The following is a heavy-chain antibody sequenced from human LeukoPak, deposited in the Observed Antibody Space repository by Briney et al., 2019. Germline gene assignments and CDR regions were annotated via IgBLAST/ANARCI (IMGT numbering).Heavy chain of an antibody. CDR2: IRYDGSNK. J-gene: IGHJ4*02. D-gene: IGHD3-3*01. Sequence: GGSLRLSCAASGFTFGSYGMHWVRQAPGKGLEWVAFIRYDGSNKYYADSVKGRFTISRDNSKNTLYLQMNSLRAEDTAVYYCAKDCGITIFGVVIGGFDYWGQGTLVTVSS. CDR3: AKDCGITIFGVVIGGFDY. CDR1: GFTFGSYG. V-gene: IGHV3-30*02.